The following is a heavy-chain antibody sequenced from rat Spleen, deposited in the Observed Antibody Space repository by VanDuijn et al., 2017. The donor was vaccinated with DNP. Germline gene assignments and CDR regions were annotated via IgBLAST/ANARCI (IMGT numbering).Heavy chain of an antibody. Sequence: EVQLVESGGDPVQPGRSLTLSCVVSGFTFNNDWMTWVRQVPGKGLEWVASITTGGDITYYPDSVKCRFTVSRDHAKNTLYLRLNSLRSEDTATYYCASGFGWFAYWGQGTLVTVSS. D-gene: IGHD4-1*01. CDR3: ASGFGWFAY. J-gene: IGHJ3*01. CDR1: GFTFNNDW. V-gene: IGHV5-31*01. CDR2: ITTGGDIT.